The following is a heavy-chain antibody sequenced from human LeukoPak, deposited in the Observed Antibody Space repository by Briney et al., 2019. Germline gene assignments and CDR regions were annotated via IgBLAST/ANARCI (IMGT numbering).Heavy chain of an antibody. V-gene: IGHV3-21*01. CDR3: AGAVTYRGWFDP. J-gene: IGHJ5*02. Sequence: GGSLRLSCAASGFTFSSYGMNWVRQAPGKGLEWVSFISSSSSYIYYSDSVEGRFTISRDNAKNSLFLQMNSLRAEDTAVYYCAGAVTYRGWFDPWGQGTLVTVSS. D-gene: IGHD1-14*01. CDR1: GFTFSSYG. CDR2: ISSSSSYI.